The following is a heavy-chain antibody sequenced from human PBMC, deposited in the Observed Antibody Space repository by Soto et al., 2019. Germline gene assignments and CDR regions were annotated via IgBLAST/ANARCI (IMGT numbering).Heavy chain of an antibody. V-gene: IGHV3-30*18. CDR1: GFTFSSYG. Sequence: GGSLRLSCAASGFTFSSYGMHWVRQAPGKGLEWVAVISYDGSNKYYADSVKGRFTISRDNSKNTLYLQMNSLRAEDTAVYYCAKGPLYYDVFFEYYGMDVWGQGTTVTVSS. D-gene: IGHD3-22*01. J-gene: IGHJ6*02. CDR3: AKGPLYYDVFFEYYGMDV. CDR2: ISYDGSNK.